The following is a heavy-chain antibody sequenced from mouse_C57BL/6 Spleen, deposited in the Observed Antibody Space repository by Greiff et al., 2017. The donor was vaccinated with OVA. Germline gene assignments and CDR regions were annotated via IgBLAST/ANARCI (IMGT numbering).Heavy chain of an antibody. Sequence: DVKLVESGGGLVQPGGSLSLSCAASGFTFTDYYMSWVRQPPGKALEWLGFIRNKANGYTTEYSASVKGRFTISRDNSQSILYLQMNALRAEDSATYYCARWNYYGSSYFDYWGQGTTLTVSS. D-gene: IGHD1-1*01. J-gene: IGHJ2*01. CDR2: IRNKANGYTT. CDR1: GFTFTDYY. CDR3: ARWNYYGSSYFDY. V-gene: IGHV7-3*01.